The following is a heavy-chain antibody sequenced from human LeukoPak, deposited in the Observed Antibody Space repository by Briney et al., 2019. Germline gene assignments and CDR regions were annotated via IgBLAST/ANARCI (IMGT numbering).Heavy chain of an antibody. J-gene: IGHJ5*02. V-gene: IGHV1-69*04. CDR1: GGTFSSYA. CDR2: IIPILGIA. D-gene: IGHD2-21*02. CDR3: ARGVDGGNSDWFDP. Sequence: SVKVSCKASGGTFSSYAISWARQAPGQGLEWMGRIIPILGIANYAQKFQGRVTITADKSTSTAYMELSSLRSEDTAVYYCARGVDGGNSDWFDPWGQGTLVTVSS.